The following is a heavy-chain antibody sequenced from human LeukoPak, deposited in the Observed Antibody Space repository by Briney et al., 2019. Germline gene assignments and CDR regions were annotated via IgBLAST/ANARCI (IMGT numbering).Heavy chain of an antibody. Sequence: PGGSLRLSCAASGFTSNSYGMFWVRQAPGKGLEWVAFIWPDGSNKLYGDSVKGRFTISRDNSKNTVYLQMNSLRAEDTAVYYCARDYCRTTSCLESWGQGTLVTVSS. V-gene: IGHV3-33*01. CDR3: ARDYCRTTSCLES. CDR2: IWPDGSNK. D-gene: IGHD2-2*01. CDR1: GFTSNSYG. J-gene: IGHJ4*02.